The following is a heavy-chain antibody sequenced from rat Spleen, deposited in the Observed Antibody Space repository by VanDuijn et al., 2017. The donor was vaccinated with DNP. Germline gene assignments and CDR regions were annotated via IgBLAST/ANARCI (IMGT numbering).Heavy chain of an antibody. J-gene: IGHJ2*01. CDR1: GFSLTDLN. CDR2: ISSDGST. D-gene: IGHD3-6*01. Sequence: QVQLKESGPDMVQPSQTLSLTCAVSGFSLTDLNVHWVRQPPGKVLEWIAAISSDGSTNYNSALKSRLSISRDTSKSQVFLTMNSLQTDDTAVYYCAELARDYWGQGVTVTVSS. CDR3: AELARDY. V-gene: IGHV2S12*01.